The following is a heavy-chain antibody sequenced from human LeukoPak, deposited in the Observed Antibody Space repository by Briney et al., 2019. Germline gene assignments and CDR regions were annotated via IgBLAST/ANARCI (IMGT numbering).Heavy chain of an antibody. J-gene: IGHJ4*02. Sequence: ASMKVSCKTSGYTFTGYYMHWLRRAPGQGLEWMGRINPDSGVTNYAQKYQGRVTLARDTSISTAYMELSSLRSDDTAVYYCARAHHYFSAEDDYWGQLTLVTVSS. CDR3: ARAHHYFSAEDDY. V-gene: IGHV1-2*02. CDR2: INPDSGVT. CDR1: GYTFTGYY. D-gene: IGHD2/OR15-2a*01.